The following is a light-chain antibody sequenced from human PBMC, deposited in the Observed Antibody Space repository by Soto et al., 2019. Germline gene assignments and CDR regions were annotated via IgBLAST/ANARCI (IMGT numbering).Light chain of an antibody. J-gene: IGLJ2*01. V-gene: IGLV1-44*01. CDR2: RDH. CDR3: AAWDDSLNGYVV. Sequence: QSVLTQPPSASGTPGLRVTISCSGSRYNIGSNTVNWYQQVPGTAPRLLIHRDHQRPSGVPDRFSGSKSGTSASLAISGLQSEDEADYYCAAWDDSLNGYVVFGGGTKVTVL. CDR1: RYNIGSNT.